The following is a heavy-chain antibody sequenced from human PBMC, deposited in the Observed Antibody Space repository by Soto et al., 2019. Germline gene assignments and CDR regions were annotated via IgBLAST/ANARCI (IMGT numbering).Heavy chain of an antibody. CDR2: ISHTGYT. D-gene: IGHD1-1*01. Sequence: LSLTCSVSDASVSKYYWSWIRQPPGKGLEWIGYISHTGYTSYNPSLESRLTISMDKSKNQLSLNLNSVTTADTAVYYCARGQLLFDYWGQGTPVTVSS. CDR1: DASVSKYY. V-gene: IGHV4-59*02. J-gene: IGHJ4*02. CDR3: ARGQLLFDY.